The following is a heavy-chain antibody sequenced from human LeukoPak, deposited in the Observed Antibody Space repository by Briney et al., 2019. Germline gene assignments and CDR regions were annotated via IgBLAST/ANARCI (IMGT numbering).Heavy chain of an antibody. CDR3: SRGGFDHGFDI. V-gene: IGHV3-30*03. J-gene: IGHJ3*02. CDR2: ISDDGSKK. Sequence: PGGSLRLSCAASGITFSSYGMHWVRQAPGKGLEWVAVISDDGSKKYYADSVKGRFTLSRDNAKNTVYLQMNSLRAEDTAVYYCSRGGFDHGFDIWGQGTMVTVSS. D-gene: IGHD1-26*01. CDR1: GITFSSYG.